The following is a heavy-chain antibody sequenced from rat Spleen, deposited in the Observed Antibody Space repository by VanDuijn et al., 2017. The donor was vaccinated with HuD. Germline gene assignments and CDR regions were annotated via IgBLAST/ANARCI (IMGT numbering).Heavy chain of an antibody. D-gene: IGHD1-11*01. V-gene: IGHV5-17*01. J-gene: IGHJ3*01. Sequence: EVQLVESGGGLVQPGRSLKLSCAASGFTFSDYAMAWVRQAPKKGLEWVATIIYDGSSTYYRDSVKGRFTISRDNAKSTLYLQMDSLRSEDTATCYCARLWLRRVHNWFAYWGQGTLVTVSS. CDR1: GFTFSDYA. CDR3: ARLWLRRVHNWFAY. CDR2: IIYDGSST.